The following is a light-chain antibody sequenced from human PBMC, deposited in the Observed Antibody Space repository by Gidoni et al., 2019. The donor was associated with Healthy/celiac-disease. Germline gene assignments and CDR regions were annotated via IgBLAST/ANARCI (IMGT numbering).Light chain of an antibody. V-gene: IGKV1-8*01. CDR3: QQYYSYPLT. CDR1: QGISSY. J-gene: IGKJ1*01. Sequence: AIRMTPSPSSFSASTGDRVTITCRASQGISSYLAWYQQNPGKAPKLLIYAASTLQSGVPSRFSGSGSGTDFTLTISCLQSEDFATYYCQQYYSYPLTFGQGTKVEIK. CDR2: AAS.